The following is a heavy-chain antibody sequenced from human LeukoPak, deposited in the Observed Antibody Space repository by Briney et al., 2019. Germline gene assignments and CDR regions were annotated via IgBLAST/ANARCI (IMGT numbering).Heavy chain of an antibody. V-gene: IGHV3-66*01. D-gene: IGHD3-3*01. Sequence: PGGSLRLSCAASGFTVSTNYMSWVRQAPGKGLEWVSVIYSGDNTYYADSVKGRFTISRDNAKNSLYLQMNSLRVDDTAVYYCARGHRAWSYWGQGTLVTVSS. CDR2: IYSGDNT. CDR3: ARGHRAWSY. CDR1: GFTVSTNY. J-gene: IGHJ4*02.